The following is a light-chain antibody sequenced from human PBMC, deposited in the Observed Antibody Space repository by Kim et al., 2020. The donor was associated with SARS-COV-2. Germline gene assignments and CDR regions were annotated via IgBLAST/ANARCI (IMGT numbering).Light chain of an antibody. CDR3: QQYNDWWT. Sequence: SVSPGERATLSCRASQSVSSNLAWYQQKPGQAPRLLIYGASTRATGIPARFSGSGSGTEFTLTISNLQSEDVAVYYCQQYNDWWTFGQGTKMDIK. V-gene: IGKV3-15*01. J-gene: IGKJ1*01. CDR2: GAS. CDR1: QSVSSN.